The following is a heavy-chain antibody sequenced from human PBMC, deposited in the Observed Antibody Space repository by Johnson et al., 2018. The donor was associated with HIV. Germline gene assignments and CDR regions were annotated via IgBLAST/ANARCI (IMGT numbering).Heavy chain of an antibody. CDR2: IYSGGST. Sequence: VQLVESGGGLVQPGRSLRLSCAASGFTVSSNYMTWVRQAPGKGLEWVSVIYSGGSTYYADSTKGRFSISRDNSKNTLYLQMNSLRAEDTAVYYCARDPVIFRSGSYYGDRAFDIWGQGTMVTVSS. CDR3: ARDPVIFRSGSYYGDRAFDI. D-gene: IGHD1-26*01. CDR1: GFTVSSNY. V-gene: IGHV3-66*01. J-gene: IGHJ3*02.